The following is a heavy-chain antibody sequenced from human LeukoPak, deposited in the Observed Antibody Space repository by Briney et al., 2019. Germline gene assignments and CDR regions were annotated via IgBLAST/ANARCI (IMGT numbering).Heavy chain of an antibody. Sequence: SETLSLTCIVSGGAISSYYWSWIRQPPGKGLEWIGYIYYSGSTNYNPSLKSRVTISVDTSKNQFSLKLSSVTAADTAVYYCARVYYSSSYDYWYFDLWGRGTLVTVSS. V-gene: IGHV4-59*01. CDR2: IYYSGST. CDR1: GGAISSYY. J-gene: IGHJ2*01. CDR3: ARVYYSSSYDYWYFDL. D-gene: IGHD6-13*01.